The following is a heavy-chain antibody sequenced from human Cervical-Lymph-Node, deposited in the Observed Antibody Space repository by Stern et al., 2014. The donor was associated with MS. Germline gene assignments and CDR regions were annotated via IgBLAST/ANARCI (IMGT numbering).Heavy chain of an antibody. CDR2: IYTTGST. D-gene: IGHD3-16*01. V-gene: IGHV4-61*02. CDR3: ARGDYGRGDY. J-gene: IGHJ4*02. CDR1: GDSISRGSYF. Sequence: QVQLQESGPGLVKPSQTLSLTCTVSGDSISRGSYFLTWIRQPAGKGLEWIGHIYTTGSTNYNPSLKSRVTMSRARSKTQSPLNLPSGTAADTAVYYCARGDYGRGDYWGQGALVTVSS.